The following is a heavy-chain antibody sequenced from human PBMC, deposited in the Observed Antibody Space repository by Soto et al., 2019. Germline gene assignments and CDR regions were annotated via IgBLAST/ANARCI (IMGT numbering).Heavy chain of an antibody. CDR3: AKHEGYCSTSTCSNFDY. V-gene: IGHV3-30*18. Sequence: PGGSLRLSCAASGFPFKSYSMHWVRHVPGRGLEWVALVSYDGNIKHYADSVKGRFTISRDKSINTAYLHWSSLKASDTAIYYCAKHEGYCSTSTCSNFDYWGQGTLVTVS. CDR1: GFPFKSYS. CDR2: VSYDGNIK. J-gene: IGHJ4*02. D-gene: IGHD2-2*01.